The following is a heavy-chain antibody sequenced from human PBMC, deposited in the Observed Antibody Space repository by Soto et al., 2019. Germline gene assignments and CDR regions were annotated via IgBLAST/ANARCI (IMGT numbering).Heavy chain of an antibody. CDR2: ISAYNVNT. CDR3: ARVSDYGGNPFYYYYGMDV. D-gene: IGHD4-17*01. V-gene: IGHV1-18*01. J-gene: IGHJ6*02. CDR1: GYTFTSYG. Sequence: ASVKVSCKASGYTFTSYGISWVRQAPGQGLEWMGWISAYNVNTNYAQKLQGRVTMTTDTSTSTAYMELRSLRSDDTAVYYCARVSDYGGNPFYYYYGMDVWGQGTTVTVSS.